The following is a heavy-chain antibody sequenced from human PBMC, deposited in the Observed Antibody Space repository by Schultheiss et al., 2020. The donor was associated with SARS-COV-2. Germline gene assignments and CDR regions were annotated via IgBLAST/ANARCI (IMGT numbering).Heavy chain of an antibody. Sequence: GSLRLSCAVYGGSFSGYYWSWIRQPPGKGLEWIGYIYYSGSTNYNPSLKSRVTISVDTSKNQFSLKLSSVTAADTAVYYCARAPDSYYDFWSGSKNYYYYGMDVWGQGTTVTVSS. J-gene: IGHJ6*02. V-gene: IGHV4-59*08. CDR1: GGSFSGYY. D-gene: IGHD3-3*01. CDR3: ARAPDSYYDFWSGSKNYYYYGMDV. CDR2: IYYSGST.